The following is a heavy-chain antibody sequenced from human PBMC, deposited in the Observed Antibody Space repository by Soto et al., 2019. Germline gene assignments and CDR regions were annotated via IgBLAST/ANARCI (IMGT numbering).Heavy chain of an antibody. Sequence: PWQTLSLTCAISGDSVSVNSAAWNRVRQSRSRGVEWLGRTYYRSRWYNDYAVSVKSRVTYTPDTSKNPFSLHLSSVTPEYTAVYFCARAFPYYVSGDSYVDYWGQGALVTVSS. CDR3: ARAFPYYVSGDSYVDY. D-gene: IGHD3-16*01. V-gene: IGHV6-1*01. J-gene: IGHJ4*02. CDR1: GDSVSVNSAA. CDR2: TYYRSRWYN.